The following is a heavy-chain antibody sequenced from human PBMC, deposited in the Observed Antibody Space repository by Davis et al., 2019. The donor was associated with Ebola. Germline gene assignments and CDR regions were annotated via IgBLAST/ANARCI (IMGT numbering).Heavy chain of an antibody. CDR3: ASRFLEWLVFDY. D-gene: IGHD3-3*01. CDR1: GGSFSSYY. Sequence: SETLSLTCAVSGGSFSSYYWNCISQPPGKGLEWIGDINHSGSTYYNPSLKSRVTISVDTSKNQFSLQLISVTAADTAVYYCASRFLEWLVFDYWGQETLVTVSS. V-gene: IGHV4-34*01. CDR2: INHSGST. J-gene: IGHJ4*02.